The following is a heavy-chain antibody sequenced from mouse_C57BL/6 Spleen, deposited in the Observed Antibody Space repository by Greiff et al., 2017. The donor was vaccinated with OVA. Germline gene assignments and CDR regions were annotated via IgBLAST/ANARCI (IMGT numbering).Heavy chain of an antibody. CDR3: ARYYDYDGWFAY. CDR2: IHPNSGST. Sequence: QVQLQQPGAELVMPGASVKLSCKASGYTFTSYWMHWVKQRPGQGLEWIGMIHPNSGSTNYNEKFKSKATLTVDKSSSTAYMQLSSLTSEDSAVYYCARYYDYDGWFAYWGQGTLVTVSA. CDR1: GYTFTSYW. V-gene: IGHV1-64*01. J-gene: IGHJ3*01. D-gene: IGHD2-4*01.